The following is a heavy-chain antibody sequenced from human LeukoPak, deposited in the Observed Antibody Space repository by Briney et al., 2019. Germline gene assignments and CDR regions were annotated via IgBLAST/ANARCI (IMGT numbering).Heavy chain of an antibody. V-gene: IGHV3-66*01. CDR1: GFTVSSNY. CDR3: ARSDYGDYLD. D-gene: IGHD4-17*01. Sequence: GGSLRLSCAASGFTVSSNYMSWVRQAPGKGLEWASVIYSGGSTYYADSVKGRFTISRDNSKNTLYLQMNSLRAEDTAVYYCARSDYGDYLDWGQGTLVTVSS. CDR2: IYSGGST. J-gene: IGHJ4*02.